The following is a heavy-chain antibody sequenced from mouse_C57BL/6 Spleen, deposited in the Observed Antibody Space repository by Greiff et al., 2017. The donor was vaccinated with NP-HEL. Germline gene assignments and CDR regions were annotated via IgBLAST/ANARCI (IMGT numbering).Heavy chain of an antibody. CDR3: ARKATGYFDV. CDR2: ISSGSSTI. V-gene: IGHV5-17*01. Sequence: EVHLVESGGGLVKPGGSLKLSCAASGFTFSDYGMHWVRQAPEKGLEWVAYISSGSSTIYYADTVKGRFTISRDNAKNTLFLQMTSLRSEDTAMYYCARKATGYFDVWGTGTTVTVSS. D-gene: IGHD1-1*01. CDR1: GFTFSDYG. J-gene: IGHJ1*03.